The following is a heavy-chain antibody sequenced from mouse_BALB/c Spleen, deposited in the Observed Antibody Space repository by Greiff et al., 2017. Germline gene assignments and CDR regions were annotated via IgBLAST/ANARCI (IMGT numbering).Heavy chain of an antibody. CDR1: GYTFTDYE. CDR3: TRRVRRLWYFDV. Sequence: QVQLQQSGAELVRPGASVTLSCKASGYTFTDYEMHWVKQTPVHGLEWIGAIDPETGGTAYNQKFKGKATLTADKSSSTAYMELRSLTSEDSAVYYCTRRVRRLWYFDVWGAGTTVTVSA. J-gene: IGHJ1*01. D-gene: IGHD2-14*01. V-gene: IGHV1-15*01. CDR2: IDPETGGT.